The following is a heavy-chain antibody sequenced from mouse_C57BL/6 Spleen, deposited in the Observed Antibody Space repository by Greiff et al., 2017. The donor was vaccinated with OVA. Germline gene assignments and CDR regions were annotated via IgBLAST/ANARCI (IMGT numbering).Heavy chain of an antibody. Sequence: EVMLVESGGGLVQPGGSMKLSCVASGFTFSNYWMNWVRQSPEKGLEWVAQIRLKSDNYATHYAESVKGRFTISRDDSKSSVYLQMNNLRAEDTGIYYCTKDFHYYAMDYWGQGTSVTVSS. J-gene: IGHJ4*01. CDR1: GFTFSNYW. V-gene: IGHV6-3*01. CDR3: TKDFHYYAMDY. CDR2: IRLKSDNYAT.